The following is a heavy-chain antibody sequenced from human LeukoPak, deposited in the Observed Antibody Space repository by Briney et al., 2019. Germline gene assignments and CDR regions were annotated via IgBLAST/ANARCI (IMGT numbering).Heavy chain of an antibody. D-gene: IGHD3-16*01. V-gene: IGHV4-4*09. CDR1: GGSISSYY. J-gene: IGHJ6*03. CDR3: ARDGGAAGNHYYYYYMDV. Sequence: SETLSLTCTVSGGSISSYYWSWIRQPAGKGLEWIGYIYTSGSTNYNPSLKSRVTISVDTSKNQFSLKLSSVTAADTAVYYCARDGGAAGNHYYYYYMDVWGKGTTVTVSS. CDR2: IYTSGST.